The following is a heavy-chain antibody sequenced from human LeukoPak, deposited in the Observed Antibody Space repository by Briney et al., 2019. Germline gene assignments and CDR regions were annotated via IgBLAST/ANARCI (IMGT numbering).Heavy chain of an antibody. CDR3: AVDRRFKIFDY. D-gene: IGHD5-24*01. J-gene: IGHJ4*02. CDR2: IKPDGSED. V-gene: IGHV3-7*01. CDR1: GLAFSNFW. Sequence: GGSLRLSCATSGLAFSNFWMYWVRQAPGKGLEWVASIKPDGSEDFYADSVKGRFNISRDNAKNSLFLQMTNLKAENTAVYYCAVDRRFKIFDYWGQGTLVTVSS.